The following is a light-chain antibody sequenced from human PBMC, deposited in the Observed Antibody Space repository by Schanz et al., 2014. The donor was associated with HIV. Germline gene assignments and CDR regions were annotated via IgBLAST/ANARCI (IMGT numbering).Light chain of an antibody. V-gene: IGLV2-8*01. J-gene: IGLJ2*01. Sequence: QSALTQPPSASGSPGQSVTISCTGTSTDVGGYYYVSWYQQHPGKAPKLMIYEVTKRPSGVPDRFSGSKSGNTASLTVSGLQAEDEADYFCQSFDSSLNGVVFGGGTKLTVL. CDR1: STDVGGYYY. CDR2: EVT. CDR3: QSFDSSLNGVV.